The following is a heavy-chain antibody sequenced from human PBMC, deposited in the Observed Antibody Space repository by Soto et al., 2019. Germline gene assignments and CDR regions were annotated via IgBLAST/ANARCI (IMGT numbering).Heavy chain of an antibody. CDR1: GGSFSGYY. CDR3: ARALGGYSYGYYYYGMDV. J-gene: IGHJ6*02. Sequence: SETLSLTCAVYGGSFSGYYWSWIRQPPGKGLEWIGEINHSGSTNYNPSLKSRVTISVDTSKNQFSLKLSSGTAADTAVYYCARALGGYSYGYYYYGMDVWGQGTTVTVSS. CDR2: INHSGST. D-gene: IGHD5-18*01. V-gene: IGHV4-34*01.